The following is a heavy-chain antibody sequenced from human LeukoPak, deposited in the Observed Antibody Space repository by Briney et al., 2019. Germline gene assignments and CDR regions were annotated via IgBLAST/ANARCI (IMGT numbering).Heavy chain of an antibody. V-gene: IGHV3-43*02. CDR2: ISGDSGST. CDR1: GFMFHDYA. Sequence: PGGSLRLSCAAPGFMFHDYAIHWVRQAPGKGLEWVSLISGDSGSTFYADSVKGRFTISRDNSKNSLYLQMNSLRSDDTALYYCARESESSGWYDYWGQGTLVTVSS. J-gene: IGHJ4*02. D-gene: IGHD6-19*01. CDR3: ARESESSGWYDY.